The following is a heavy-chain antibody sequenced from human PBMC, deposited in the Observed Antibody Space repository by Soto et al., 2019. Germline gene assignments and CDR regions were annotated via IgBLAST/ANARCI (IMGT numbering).Heavy chain of an antibody. V-gene: IGHV3-23*01. CDR1: GFTFSSYA. CDR3: AKDLREHMITFGGVIVDDAFDI. Sequence: GGSLRLSCAASGFTFSSYAMSWVRQAPGKGLEWVSAISGSGGSTYYADSVKGRFTISRDNSKNTLYLQMNSLRAEDTAVYYCAKDLREHMITFGGVIVDDAFDIWGQGTMVTVSS. D-gene: IGHD3-16*02. CDR2: ISGSGGST. J-gene: IGHJ3*02.